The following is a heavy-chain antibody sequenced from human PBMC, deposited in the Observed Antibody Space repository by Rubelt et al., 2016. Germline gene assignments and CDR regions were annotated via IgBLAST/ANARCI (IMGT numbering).Heavy chain of an antibody. CDR3: ARARIAFDD. CDR2: INHSGST. V-gene: IGHV4-39*07. CDR1: GGSISSSSYY. J-gene: IGHJ4*02. Sequence: QLQLQESGPGLVKPSETLSLTCTVSGGSISSSSYYWGWIRQPPGKGLEWIGEINHSGSTNYNPSLKRRVTISVDTSKNQFSLKLSSVTAADTAVYYCARARIAFDDWGQGTLVTASS. D-gene: IGHD6-13*01.